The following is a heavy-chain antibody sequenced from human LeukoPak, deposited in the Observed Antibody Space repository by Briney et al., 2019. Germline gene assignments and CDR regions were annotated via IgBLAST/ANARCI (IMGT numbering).Heavy chain of an antibody. CDR1: GFTFSSYA. V-gene: IGHV3-21*01. Sequence: GGSLRLSCAASGFTFSSYAMSWVRQAPGKGLEWVSAISGSSDYIYYADSVKGRFTISRDNAKNSLFLQMNSLRAEDTAVYYCARAPTVLVGYCSSASCQADYWGQGTLVTVSS. J-gene: IGHJ4*02. CDR3: ARAPTVLVGYCSSASCQADY. CDR2: ISGSSDYI. D-gene: IGHD2-2*01.